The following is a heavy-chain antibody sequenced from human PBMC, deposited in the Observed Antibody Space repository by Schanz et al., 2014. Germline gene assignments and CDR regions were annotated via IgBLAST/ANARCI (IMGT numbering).Heavy chain of an antibody. CDR3: ARGRTFDY. V-gene: IGHV1-46*01. J-gene: IGHJ4*02. Sequence: QVQLVQSGGEMKKPGASVKVSCKASGYTFTDYGLNWVRQAPGQGLEWMGIINPSGGSTRYGQKFQGRITVTTDTSTSTVYLELSSLRSDDTAVYYCARGRTFDYWGQGTLVTVSS. CDR1: GYTFTDYG. CDR2: INPSGGST.